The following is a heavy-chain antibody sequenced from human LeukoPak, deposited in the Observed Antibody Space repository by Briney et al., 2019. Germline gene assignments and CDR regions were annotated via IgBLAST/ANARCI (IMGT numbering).Heavy chain of an antibody. CDR3: ARDGPVK. Sequence: SQTLSLTCTVSGGSISSGGYYWSWIRQPPGKGLVWIGSIHYSGPTYYNPSLKSRVTISIDTSKSQFSLKLTSVTAADTAVYYCARDGPVKWGQGTLVTVSS. CDR1: GGSISSGGYY. V-gene: IGHV4-39*07. J-gene: IGHJ1*01. CDR2: IHYSGPT. D-gene: IGHD3-22*01.